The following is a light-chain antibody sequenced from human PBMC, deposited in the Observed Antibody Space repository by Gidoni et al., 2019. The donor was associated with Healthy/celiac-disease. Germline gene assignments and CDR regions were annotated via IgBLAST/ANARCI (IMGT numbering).Light chain of an antibody. CDR2: QDT. CDR3: QAWDSSTEVV. CDR1: KLGNKY. V-gene: IGLV3-1*01. Sequence: SYELTQPPSVSVSPGQTASITCSGHKLGNKYACWYQQKPGQSPVLVIYQDTKRPSGIPERFSGSNSGNTATLTISGTQAMDEADYYCQAWDSSTEVVFGGGTKLTVL. J-gene: IGLJ2*01.